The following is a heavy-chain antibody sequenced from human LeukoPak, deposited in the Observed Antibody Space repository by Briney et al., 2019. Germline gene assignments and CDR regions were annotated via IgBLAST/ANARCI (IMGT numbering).Heavy chain of an antibody. CDR2: ISSSSSYI. Sequence: PGGSLRLSCAASGFTFSSYSMDWVRQAPGKGLEWVSSISSSSSYIYYADSVKGRFTISRDNAKNSLYLQMNSLRAEDTAVYYCARDGPCSSGSDYWGQGTLVTVSS. D-gene: IGHD6-19*01. CDR1: GFTFSSYS. CDR3: ARDGPCSSGSDY. J-gene: IGHJ4*02. V-gene: IGHV3-21*01.